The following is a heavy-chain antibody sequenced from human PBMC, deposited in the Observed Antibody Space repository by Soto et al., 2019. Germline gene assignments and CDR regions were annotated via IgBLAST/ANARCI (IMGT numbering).Heavy chain of an antibody. Sequence: EVQLVESGGGLVKPGGSLRLSCAASGFTFSSYSMNWVRQAPGKGLEWVSSISSSSSYIYYADSVKGRFTISRDNAKNSLYLQMNSLRAEDTAVNYCARDLDRYCGGDCYSQDYWGQGTLVTVSS. CDR2: ISSSSSYI. CDR3: ARDLDRYCGGDCYSQDY. V-gene: IGHV3-21*01. J-gene: IGHJ4*02. CDR1: GFTFSSYS. D-gene: IGHD2-21*02.